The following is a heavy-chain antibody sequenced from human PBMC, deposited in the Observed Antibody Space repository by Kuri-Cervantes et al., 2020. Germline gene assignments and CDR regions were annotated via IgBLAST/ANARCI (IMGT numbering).Heavy chain of an antibody. Sequence: ASLKVSCNASAYSFTSYDINWVRQATGQGLEWMGWINPNSGNTGYVQKFQGRVTMTRNNSISTAYMELSSLRSEDTAVYYCARVGDSGSRYRLCYYYGMDVWGQGATVTVSS. V-gene: IGHV1-8*01. CDR3: ARVGDSGSRYRLCYYYGMDV. J-gene: IGHJ6*02. CDR2: INPNSGNT. D-gene: IGHD6-13*01. CDR1: AYSFTSYD.